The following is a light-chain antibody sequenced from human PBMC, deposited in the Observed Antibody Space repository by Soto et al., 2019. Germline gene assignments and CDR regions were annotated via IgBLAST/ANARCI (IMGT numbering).Light chain of an antibody. CDR2: GAS. J-gene: IGKJ3*01. V-gene: IGKV3-20*01. CDR3: QHYDNTPPAVN. CDR1: QSVSSDY. Sequence: EIVLTQSPDTLSLSPGERATLSCRASQSVSSDYLVWYQQKPGLPPRLLIYGASRRATGIPDRFSGSGSGTDFILTISRLVPEDLAVYYCQHYDNTPPAVNFGPGNKVDIK.